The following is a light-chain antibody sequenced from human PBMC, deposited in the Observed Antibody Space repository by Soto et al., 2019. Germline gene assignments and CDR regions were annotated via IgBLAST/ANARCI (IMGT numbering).Light chain of an antibody. Sequence: ENVLSQSPYTLSLSPGEGPTLSCRVSSDVSVYVGRYRQRPGQSPRLLIHDASNRATGISARFSGSWSGTDFTLTIGSLEPEESALYYCHQRASCPYTSGQGSKV. CDR1: SDVSVY. CDR2: DAS. J-gene: IGKJ2*01. V-gene: IGKV3-11*01. CDR3: HQRASCPYT.